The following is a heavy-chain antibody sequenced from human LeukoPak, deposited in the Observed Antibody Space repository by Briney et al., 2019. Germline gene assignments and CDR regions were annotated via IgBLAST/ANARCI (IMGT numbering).Heavy chain of an antibody. CDR1: GGSISTSSYY. CDR3: ARVSSSWYQDWYFDL. J-gene: IGHJ2*01. V-gene: IGHV4-39*07. D-gene: IGHD6-13*01. CDR2: IFYSGST. Sequence: SETLSLTCTVSGGSISTSSYYWGWVRQPPGKGLEWIGNIFYSGSTYYNPSLKSRVTMSVDTSKNQFSLKLRSVIAADTAVYYCARVSSSWYQDWYFDLWGRGTLVTVSS.